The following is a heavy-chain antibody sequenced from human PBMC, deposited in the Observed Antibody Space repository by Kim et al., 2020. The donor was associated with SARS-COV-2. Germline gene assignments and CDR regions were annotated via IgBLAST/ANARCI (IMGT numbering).Heavy chain of an antibody. CDR3: AKDGLVI. D-gene: IGHD1-26*01. V-gene: IGHV3-9*01. CDR1: GFTFDDYA. Sequence: GGSLRLSCAASGFTFDDYALHWVRQAPGKGLEWVSCINWNSDGTGYADSVRGRFTISRDNAKNSLYLQMNSLRPEDTALYYCAKDGLVIWGQGTLVTVSS. CDR2: INWNSDGT. J-gene: IGHJ4*02.